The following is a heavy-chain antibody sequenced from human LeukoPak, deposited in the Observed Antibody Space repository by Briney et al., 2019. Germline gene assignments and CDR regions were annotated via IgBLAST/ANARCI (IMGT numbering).Heavy chain of an antibody. CDR2: IIPIFGTA. J-gene: IGHJ3*02. Sequence: GASVKVSCKASGGTFSSYAISWVRQAPGQGLEWMGVIIPIFGTANYAQKFQGRATITADESTSTAYMELSSLRSEDTAVYYCARDSIVGATGDAFDIWGQGTMVTVSS. CDR3: ARDSIVGATGDAFDI. CDR1: GGTFSSYA. V-gene: IGHV1-69*13. D-gene: IGHD1-26*01.